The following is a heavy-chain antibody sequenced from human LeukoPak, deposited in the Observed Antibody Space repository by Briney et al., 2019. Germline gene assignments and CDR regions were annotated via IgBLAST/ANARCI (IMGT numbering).Heavy chain of an antibody. CDR1: GGSISSYS. V-gene: IGHV4-59*01. J-gene: IGHJ4*02. Sequence: SETLSLTCTVSGGSISSYSWSWIRQPPGKGLEWIGYIYYSGTTNYNPSLKSRVTISVDTSKNQFSLKLSSVTAADTAVYYCARGVYIAAAQYAYWGQGTLVTVSS. CDR3: ARGVYIAAAQYAY. D-gene: IGHD6-13*01. CDR2: IYYSGTT.